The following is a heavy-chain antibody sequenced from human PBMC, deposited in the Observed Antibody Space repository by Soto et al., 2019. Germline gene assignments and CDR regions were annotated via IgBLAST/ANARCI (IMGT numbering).Heavy chain of an antibody. V-gene: IGHV1-69*13. CDR2: IIPIFGTA. D-gene: IGHD2-2*01. CDR1: GGTFSSYA. J-gene: IGHJ5*02. CDR3: ARDPGDCSSTSCYPWFDP. Sequence: SVKVSCKASGGTFSSYAISWVRQAPGQGLEWMGGIIPIFGTANYAQKFQGRVTITADESTSTAYMELSSLRSEDTAVYYCARDPGDCSSTSCYPWFDPWGQGTLVTVSS.